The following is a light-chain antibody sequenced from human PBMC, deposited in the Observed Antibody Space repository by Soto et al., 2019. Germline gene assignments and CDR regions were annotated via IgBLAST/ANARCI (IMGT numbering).Light chain of an antibody. CDR1: QSVSNNY. CDR2: GAS. J-gene: IGKJ1*01. CDR3: QQYGSSGT. V-gene: IGKV3-20*01. Sequence: ESGSTPSPRTLSPSPGERDPLSCRASQSVSNNYLAWYQQKPGQAPRLLIYGASNRATGIPDRFSGSGSGTDFTLTISRLEPEDFAVYYCQQYGSSGTFGQGTKVDI.